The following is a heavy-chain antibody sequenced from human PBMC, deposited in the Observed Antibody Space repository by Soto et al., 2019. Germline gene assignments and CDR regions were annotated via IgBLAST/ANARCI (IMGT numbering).Heavy chain of an antibody. CDR1: GFTFSSYG. CDR3: AKYSDNGEHGDWFDP. J-gene: IGHJ5*02. CDR2: ISFDGSKK. D-gene: IGHD4-17*01. Sequence: QVQLVESGGGVVQPGRSLRLSCAASGFTFSSYGMHWVRQAPGKGLEWVAVISFDGSKKYYADSVKGRFTISRDNSWNTLFLQMNGLRAEDKALYYCAKYSDNGEHGDWFDPWGPGTLVTVSS. V-gene: IGHV3-30*18.